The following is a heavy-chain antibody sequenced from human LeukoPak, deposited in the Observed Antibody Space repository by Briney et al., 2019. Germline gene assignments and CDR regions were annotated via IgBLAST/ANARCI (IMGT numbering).Heavy chain of an antibody. CDR1: GYTFTSCD. Sequence: ASVKVSCKASGYTFTSCDISWMRQATGQGLEWMGWMNPNSGNTGYAQKFQGRVTMTRNTSISTAYMELSSLRFEDTAVYYCARAPISTRGWFDPWGQGTLVTVSS. J-gene: IGHJ5*02. V-gene: IGHV1-8*01. CDR3: ARAPISTRGWFDP. CDR2: MNPNSGNT. D-gene: IGHD2-2*01.